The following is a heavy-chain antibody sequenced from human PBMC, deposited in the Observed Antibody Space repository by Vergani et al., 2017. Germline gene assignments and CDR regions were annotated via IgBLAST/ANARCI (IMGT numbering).Heavy chain of an antibody. CDR2: IFYTGTS. V-gene: IGHV4-39*01. D-gene: IGHD3-10*01. J-gene: IGHJ6*02. Sequence: QLQLQESGPGLLKPSETLSLTCSVSGTSISGSSDYWGWIRQPPGKGLEWIGSIFYTGTSYYNPSLESRATNSVDTSKNQFSLKLKSLTAADTAVYYCARGRRGGVVRGVMDYGMDVWGQGTTVTVSS. CDR3: ARGRRGGVVRGVMDYGMDV. CDR1: GTSISGSSDY.